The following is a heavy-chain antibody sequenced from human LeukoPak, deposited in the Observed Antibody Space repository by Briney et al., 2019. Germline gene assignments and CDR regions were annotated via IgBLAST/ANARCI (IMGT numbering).Heavy chain of an antibody. CDR1: GGSISSYY. Sequence: SETLSLTCTVSGGSISSYYLGWIRQPPGKGLEWIGYIYYSGSTNYNPSLKSRVTISVDTSKNQFSLKLSSVTAADTAVYYCARHGIRAGAPYYYGIDVWGQGTTVTVSS. CDR3: ARHGIRAGAPYYYGIDV. V-gene: IGHV4-59*08. J-gene: IGHJ6*02. CDR2: IYYSGST. D-gene: IGHD6-19*01.